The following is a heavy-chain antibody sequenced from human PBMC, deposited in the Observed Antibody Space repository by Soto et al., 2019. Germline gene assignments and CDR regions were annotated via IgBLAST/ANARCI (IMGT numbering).Heavy chain of an antibody. CDR1: GGTFSSYA. Sequence: VKVSCKASGGTFSSYAISWVRQAPGQGLEWMGGIIPIFGTANYAQKFQGRVTITADKSTSTAYMELSSLRSEDTAVYYCARPPDSSGYYYAFDIWGQGTMVTVS. J-gene: IGHJ3*02. V-gene: IGHV1-69*06. CDR3: ARPPDSSGYYYAFDI. D-gene: IGHD3-22*01. CDR2: IIPIFGTA.